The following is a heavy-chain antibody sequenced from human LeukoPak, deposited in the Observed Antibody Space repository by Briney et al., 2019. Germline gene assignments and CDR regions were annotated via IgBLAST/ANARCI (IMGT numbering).Heavy chain of an antibody. CDR3: ARGDLWLGH. CDR2: IKSDGSEE. J-gene: IGHJ4*02. Sequence: TGGSLRLSCATSGFIFSSYWMCWVRQAPGEGLEWVANIKSDGSEEYYGDSVKGRFTISRDNAKNSLYLQMNSLRVEDTAVYYCARGDLWLGHWGQGSLVTVSS. CDR1: GFIFSSYW. D-gene: IGHD3-10*01. V-gene: IGHV3-7*01.